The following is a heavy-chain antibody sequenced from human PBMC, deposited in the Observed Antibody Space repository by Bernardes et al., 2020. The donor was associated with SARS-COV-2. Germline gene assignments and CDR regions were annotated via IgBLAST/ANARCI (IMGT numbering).Heavy chain of an antibody. CDR2: ISYAGSNK. V-gene: IGHV3-30*18. D-gene: IGHD2-2*01. J-gene: IGHJ4*02. CDR3: AKDYGRSTSPYYYCDY. CDR1: GFSFTNYG. Sequence: VGSLSLSCAASGFSFTNYGMHWVRQAPGKGLEWVAVISYAGSNKYYADSVKGRFTISRDNSKNTLYLQMNSLRVEDTAVYYCAKDYGRSTSPYYYCDYWGQGTLVTVSS.